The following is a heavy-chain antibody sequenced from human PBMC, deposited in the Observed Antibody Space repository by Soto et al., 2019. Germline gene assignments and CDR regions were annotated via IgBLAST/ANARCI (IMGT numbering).Heavy chain of an antibody. CDR2: ISGSGGST. Sequence: GGSLRLSCAASGFTFISYAMSWGRQAPGKGLEWVSAISGSGGSTYYADSVKGRFTISRDNSKNTLYLQMNSLRAEDTAVYYCAKGRAVAVSQFDYWGQGTLVTVSS. CDR3: AKGRAVAVSQFDY. CDR1: GFTFISYA. V-gene: IGHV3-23*01. D-gene: IGHD6-19*01. J-gene: IGHJ4*02.